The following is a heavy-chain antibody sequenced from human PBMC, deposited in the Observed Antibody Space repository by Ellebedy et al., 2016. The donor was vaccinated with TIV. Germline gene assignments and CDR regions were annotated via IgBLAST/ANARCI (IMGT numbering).Heavy chain of an antibody. CDR2: LNPNSGNT. V-gene: IGHV1-8*01. CDR1: RSTLTNDD. D-gene: IGHD1-1*01. Sequence: ASVKVSCKASRSTLTNDDINWVRQAAGQELEWMGWLNPNSGNTGYAQKFRGRVTMTWNTPTNTAYLNLTSLTFEDTAVYYCTRGGTEGEYTWFDPWGQGTLVIVSS. J-gene: IGHJ5*02. CDR3: TRGGTEGEYTWFDP.